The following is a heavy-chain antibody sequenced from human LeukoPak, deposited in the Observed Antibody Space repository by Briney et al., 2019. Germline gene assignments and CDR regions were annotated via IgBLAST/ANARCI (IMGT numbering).Heavy chain of an antibody. CDR2: LSYDGNNQ. J-gene: IGHJ4*02. Sequence: PGGSLRLSCAASGFTVSSNYMSWVRQAPGKGLEWVALLSYDGNNQYYADSVKDRFTLSRDNSQNTLYLQMNSLRAEDTATYYCVADFDYWGQGTLVTVSS. CDR1: GFTVSSNY. CDR3: VADFDY. D-gene: IGHD6-19*01. V-gene: IGHV3-30*03.